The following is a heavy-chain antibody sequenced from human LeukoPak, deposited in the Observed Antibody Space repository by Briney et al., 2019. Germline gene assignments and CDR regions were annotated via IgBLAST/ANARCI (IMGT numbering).Heavy chain of an antibody. CDR3: ARRSSTWYFDY. V-gene: IGHV4-59*01. D-gene: IGHD6-13*01. Sequence: SETLSLTCTVSGGSISGYYWSWIRQPPGKGLEWIGYIYYSGSTNYNPSLKSRVTISLDTSKNQFSLKLTSVSAADTAVYYCARRSSTWYFDYWGQGTLVTVSS. J-gene: IGHJ4*02. CDR2: IYYSGST. CDR1: GGSISGYY.